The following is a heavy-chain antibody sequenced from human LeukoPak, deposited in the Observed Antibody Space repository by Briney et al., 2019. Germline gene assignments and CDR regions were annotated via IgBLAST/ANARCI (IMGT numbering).Heavy chain of an antibody. J-gene: IGHJ4*02. V-gene: IGHV4-61*02. CDR1: GYTISSGYY. Sequence: SETLSLTCTVAGYTISSGYYWSWIRQPAGKGLEWIGRIYTSGSTNYNPSLKSRVTISVDTSKNQFSLKLSSVTAADTAVYYCARGVGATWTPLAGFYYFNYWGQGTLVTVSS. CDR3: ARGVGATWTPLAGFYYFNY. D-gene: IGHD1-26*01. CDR2: IYTSGST.